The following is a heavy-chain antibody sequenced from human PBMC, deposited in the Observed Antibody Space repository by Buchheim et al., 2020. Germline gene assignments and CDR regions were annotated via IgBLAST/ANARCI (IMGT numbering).Heavy chain of an antibody. Sequence: QVQLVESGGGVVQPGRSLRLSCAASGFTFSNYAIHWVRQAPGKGLEWVAIIWFDGSNSYYADSVKGRFTISRDNSKNTLYLQMNSLRAEDTAVYYCVRAACISYCNFDYWGQGTL. CDR3: VRAACISYCNFDY. D-gene: IGHD3-3*02. J-gene: IGHJ4*02. V-gene: IGHV3-33*01. CDR2: IWFDGSNS. CDR1: GFTFSNYA.